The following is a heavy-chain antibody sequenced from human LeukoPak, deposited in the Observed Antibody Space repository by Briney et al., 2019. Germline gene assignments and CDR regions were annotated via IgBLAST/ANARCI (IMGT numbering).Heavy chain of an antibody. J-gene: IGHJ6*02. CDR2: MNPNSGNT. CDR3: ARGSLHCSSTSCYLGIYYYGMDV. D-gene: IGHD2-2*01. V-gene: IGHV1-8*01. Sequence: ASVKVSCKASGYTFTSYDINWVRQATGQGLKWMGWMNPNSGNTGYAQKFQGRVTMTRNTSISTAYMELSSLRSEDTAVYYCARGSLHCSSTSCYLGIYYYGMDVWGQGTTVAVSS. CDR1: GYTFTSYD.